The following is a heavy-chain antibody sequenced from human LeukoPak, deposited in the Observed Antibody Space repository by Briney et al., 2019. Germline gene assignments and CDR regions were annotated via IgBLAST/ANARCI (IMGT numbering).Heavy chain of an antibody. D-gene: IGHD7-27*01. Sequence: SETLSLTCTVSGGSISSYYWSWIRQPPGKGLEWIGYIYYSGSTNYNPSLKSRVTISVDTSKNQFSLKLSSVTAADTAVYYCARILSGAMYYYYYYMDVWGKGTTVTVSS. J-gene: IGHJ6*03. CDR3: ARILSGAMYYYYYYMDV. CDR2: IYYSGST. V-gene: IGHV4-59*12. CDR1: GGSISSYY.